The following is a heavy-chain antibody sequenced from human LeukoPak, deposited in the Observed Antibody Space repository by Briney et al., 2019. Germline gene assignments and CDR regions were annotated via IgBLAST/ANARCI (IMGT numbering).Heavy chain of an antibody. Sequence: ASVKVSCKASGYTFTSYAMHWVRQAPGQRLKWMGWINAGNGNTKYSQKFQGRVTITRDTSASTAYMELSSLRSEDTAVYYCARVSSLGRFDPWGQGTLVTVSS. V-gene: IGHV1-3*01. J-gene: IGHJ5*02. CDR1: GYTFTSYA. D-gene: IGHD6-6*01. CDR3: ARVSSLGRFDP. CDR2: INAGNGNT.